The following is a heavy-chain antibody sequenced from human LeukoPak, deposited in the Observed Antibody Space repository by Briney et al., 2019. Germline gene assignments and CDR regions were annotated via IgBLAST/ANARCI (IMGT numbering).Heavy chain of an antibody. J-gene: IGHJ5*02. Sequence: KPSETLSLTCTISGGSISSSSSYWGWIRQPPGKGLECIGSIYYSGRTYYNPSLKSRVTISVDTSKNQFSLKLTSVTAADTAVYYCARDHVRGGNLRFDPWGQGTLVTVSS. CDR2: IYYSGRT. CDR3: ARDHVRGGNLRFDP. D-gene: IGHD3-10*01. CDR1: GGSISSSSSY. V-gene: IGHV4-39*07.